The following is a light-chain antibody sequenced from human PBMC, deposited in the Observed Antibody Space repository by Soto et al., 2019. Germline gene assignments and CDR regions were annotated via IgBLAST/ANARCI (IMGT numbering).Light chain of an antibody. CDR3: QQSYSTPRT. J-gene: IGKJ5*01. CDR2: AAS. Sequence: DIQITQSPSSLSASVGDRVTITCGASQSISSYLNWYQQKPGKAPKLLIYAASSLPSGVPSRFSGSGSGTDFTLTISSLQPEDFATYYCQQSYSTPRTFGQGTRLEI. CDR1: QSISSY. V-gene: IGKV1-39*01.